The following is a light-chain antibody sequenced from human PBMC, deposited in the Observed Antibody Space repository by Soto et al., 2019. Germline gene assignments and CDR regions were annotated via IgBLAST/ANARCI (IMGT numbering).Light chain of an antibody. J-gene: IGKJ2*01. CDR3: MQALQTPYT. CDR1: QRLLHSNGNIF. CDR2: LGS. V-gene: IGKV2-28*01. Sequence: EIVMTQSPPSLTVTPGDPAAISCTSSQRLLHSNGNIFLDWYLQKPGQSPQLLIYLGSNRASGVSDRVSGSETGTYFTLKISRVEAEDVGVYYCMQALQTPYTFGQGTKLEIK.